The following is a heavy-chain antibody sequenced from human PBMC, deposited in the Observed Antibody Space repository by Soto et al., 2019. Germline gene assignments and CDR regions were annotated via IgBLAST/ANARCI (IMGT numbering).Heavy chain of an antibody. D-gene: IGHD3-16*01. CDR1: GFTFTHYR. CDR2: INSDGARI. V-gene: IGHV3-74*03. CDR3: ARAGEWNYVQDF. Sequence: QTGGSLRLSCAASGFTFTHYRIHWVRQPPGKGLEWVGRINSDGARIEYGDSVKGRFTISRDNAHNMVFLQMNSLTDEDSGIYFCARAGEWNYVQDFWGQGTLVTVSS. J-gene: IGHJ4*02.